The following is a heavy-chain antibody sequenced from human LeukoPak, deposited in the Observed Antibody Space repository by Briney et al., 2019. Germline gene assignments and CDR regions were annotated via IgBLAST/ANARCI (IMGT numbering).Heavy chain of an antibody. D-gene: IGHD6-19*01. V-gene: IGHV3-20*04. Sequence: PGGSLRLSCAASGFTFDDYGMSWVRQAPGKGLEWVSGINWNGGSAGYADSVKGRFTISRDNAKNSLYLQMNSLRAEDTALYYCARDGTLYSSGCPDYWGQGTLVTVSS. CDR1: GFTFDDYG. J-gene: IGHJ4*02. CDR3: ARDGTLYSSGCPDY. CDR2: INWNGGSA.